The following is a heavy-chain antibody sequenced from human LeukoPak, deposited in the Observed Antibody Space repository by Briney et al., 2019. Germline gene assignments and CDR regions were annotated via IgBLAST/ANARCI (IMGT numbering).Heavy chain of an antibody. CDR1: GGTFSSYA. V-gene: IGHV1-69*04. D-gene: IGHD6-13*01. CDR3: ATRDSSSTSYYSYYGMDV. Sequence: WASVTVSCKASGGTFSSYAISWVRQAPGQGLEWMGRIIPILGIANYAQKFQGRVTITADKSTSTAYMELSSLRSEDTAVYYCATRDSSSTSYYSYYGMDVWGQGTTVTVSS. CDR2: IIPILGIA. J-gene: IGHJ6*02.